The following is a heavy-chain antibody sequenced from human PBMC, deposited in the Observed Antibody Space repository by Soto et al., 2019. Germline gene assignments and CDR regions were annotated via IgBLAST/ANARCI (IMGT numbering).Heavy chain of an antibody. Sequence: GGSLRLSCAASGFTFSSYGMHWVRQAPGKGLEWVAVIWYDGSNKYYADSVKGRFTISRDNYKNTLYLQMNSLRAEDTAVYYCARDFRGYSYGYFPSYGMDVWGQGTTVTVSS. D-gene: IGHD5-18*01. V-gene: IGHV3-33*01. CDR1: GFTFSSYG. CDR3: ARDFRGYSYGYFPSYGMDV. J-gene: IGHJ6*02. CDR2: IWYDGSNK.